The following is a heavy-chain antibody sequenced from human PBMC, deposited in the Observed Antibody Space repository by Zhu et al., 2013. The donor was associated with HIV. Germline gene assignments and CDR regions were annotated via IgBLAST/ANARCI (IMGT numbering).Heavy chain of an antibody. CDR1: GYTFTNYG. J-gene: IGHJ6*02. Sequence: VRLVQSGPEVKKPGASVKVSCKASGYTFTNYGLSWVRQAPGQGLEWMGWISTYNGNTDSAQKFQGRVTMTSDTSTNTAYMELRSLRSDDTAVYYCARDQEREVEANLYYYDGVDVWGQGTTVTVSS. CDR3: ARDQEREVEANLYYYDGVDV. V-gene: IGHV1-18*01. CDR2: ISTYNGNT. D-gene: IGHD3-22*01.